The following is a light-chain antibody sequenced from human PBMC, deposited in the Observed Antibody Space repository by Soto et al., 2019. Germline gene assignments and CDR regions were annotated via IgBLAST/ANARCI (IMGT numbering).Light chain of an antibody. CDR1: SSNIGSNI. CDR3: AAWDDSLNGWV. J-gene: IGLJ3*02. Sequence: QLVLSQPPSASGAPGQRVTISCSGSSSNIGSNIVNWYQQLPGTAPKLLIHSNNQRPSGVPDRFSGSKSGTSASLAISGLQSEDEADYYCAAWDDSLNGWVFGGGTKLTVL. CDR2: SNN. V-gene: IGLV1-44*01.